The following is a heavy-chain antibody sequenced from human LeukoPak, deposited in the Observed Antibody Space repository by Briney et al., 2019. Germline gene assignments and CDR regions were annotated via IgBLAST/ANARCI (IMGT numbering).Heavy chain of an antibody. CDR2: IYPADSDI. CDR1: GYSINNYW. D-gene: IGHD2-15*01. V-gene: IGHV5-51*01. Sequence: GESLKISCKGSGYSINNYWIGWVRQMPGKGLEWLGIIYPADSDIRYSPSFQGQVTISADKSISTAYLQWSSLKASDTAMYYCARQEYCSGGSCYTWFDPWGQGTLVTVSS. J-gene: IGHJ5*02. CDR3: ARQEYCSGGSCYTWFDP.